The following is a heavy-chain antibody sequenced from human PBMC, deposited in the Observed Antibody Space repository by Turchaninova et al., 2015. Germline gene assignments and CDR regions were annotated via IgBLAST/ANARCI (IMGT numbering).Heavy chain of an antibody. V-gene: IGHV1-69-2*01. CDR1: GYTFTDYY. Sequence: PEATVKISCKVSGYTFTDYYMRWGQQAPGKGLEWMGLVDPEDGETIYAEKFQGRVTITADTSTDTAYMELSSLRSEDTAVYYCATTSGSYYHYFDYWGQGTLVTVSS. CDR3: ATTSGSYYHYFDY. J-gene: IGHJ4*02. D-gene: IGHD1-26*01. CDR2: VDPEDGET.